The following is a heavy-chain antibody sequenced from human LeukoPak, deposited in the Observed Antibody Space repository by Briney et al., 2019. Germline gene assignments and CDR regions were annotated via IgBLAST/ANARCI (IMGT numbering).Heavy chain of an antibody. D-gene: IGHD4-17*01. CDR1: GYTFTSYA. CDR3: ARGRDDYGDPLDY. J-gene: IGHJ4*02. V-gene: IGHV1-3*01. Sequence: GASVKVSCKASGYTFTSYAMHWVRQAPGQRLEWMGWINAGNGNTKYSQKFQGRVTITRDISASTAYMELSSLRSEDTAVYYCARGRDDYGDPLDYWGQGTLVTVSS. CDR2: INAGNGNT.